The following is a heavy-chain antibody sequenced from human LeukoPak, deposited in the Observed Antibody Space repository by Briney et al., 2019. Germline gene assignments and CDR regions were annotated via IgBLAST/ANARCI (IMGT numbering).Heavy chain of an antibody. CDR2: IWFDGSNK. V-gene: IGHV3-33*03. CDR1: GFTFSSYG. D-gene: IGHD3-10*01. Sequence: GGSLRLSCAASGFTFSSYGMHWVRQAPGKGLEWVAIIWFDGSNKYYADSVKGRFTISRDNSKNTLYLQMNSLRAEDTAVYYCAKRFGEGEFDYWGQGTLVTVSS. J-gene: IGHJ4*02. CDR3: AKRFGEGEFDY.